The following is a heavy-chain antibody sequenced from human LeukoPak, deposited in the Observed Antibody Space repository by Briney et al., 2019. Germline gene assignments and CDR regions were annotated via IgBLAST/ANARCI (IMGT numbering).Heavy chain of an antibody. J-gene: IGHJ4*02. CDR2: INPNSGGT. D-gene: IGHD1-20*01. CDR1: GYTFTGYY. Sequence: VSVKVSCKASGYTFTGYYMHWVRQAPGQGLEWMGRINPNSGGTNYAQKFQGRVTMTRDTSISTAYMELSRLRSDDTAVYYCASNLITGTGNFDYWGQGTLVTVSS. V-gene: IGHV1-2*06. CDR3: ASNLITGTGNFDY.